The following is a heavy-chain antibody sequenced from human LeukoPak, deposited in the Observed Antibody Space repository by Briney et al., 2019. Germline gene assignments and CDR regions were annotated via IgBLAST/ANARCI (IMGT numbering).Heavy chain of an antibody. Sequence: SETLSLTCTVSGYSISSGYYWGWIRQPPGKGLEWIGSIYHSGSTYYNPSLKSRVTISVDTSKNQFSLKLSSVTAADTAVYYCARFSSAARPLDYWGQGTLVTVSS. CDR2: IYHSGST. CDR1: GYSISSGYY. V-gene: IGHV4-38-2*02. J-gene: IGHJ4*02. D-gene: IGHD6-6*01. CDR3: ARFSSAARPLDY.